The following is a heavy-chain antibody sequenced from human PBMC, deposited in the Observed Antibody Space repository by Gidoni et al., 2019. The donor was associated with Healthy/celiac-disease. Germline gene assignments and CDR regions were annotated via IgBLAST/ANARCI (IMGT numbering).Heavy chain of an antibody. D-gene: IGHD3-22*01. CDR1: GFTFSSYD. CDR3: ARDPLPFYDSSGSYYFDY. CDR2: ISYDGSNK. V-gene: IGHV3-30*01. Sequence: QVQLVESGGGVVQPGRSLRLSCAASGFTFSSYDMHWVRQAPGKGLEWVAVISYDGSNKYYADSVKGRFTISRDNSKNTLYLQMNSLRAEDTAVYYCARDPLPFYDSSGSYYFDYWGQGTLVTVSS. J-gene: IGHJ4*02.